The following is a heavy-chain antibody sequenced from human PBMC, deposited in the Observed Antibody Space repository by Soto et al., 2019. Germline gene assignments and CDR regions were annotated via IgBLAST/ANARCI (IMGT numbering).Heavy chain of an antibody. D-gene: IGHD6-13*01. J-gene: IGHJ4*02. CDR3: ARFKSYTSAWSY. CDR1: GFTFSTYA. V-gene: IGHV3-48*03. Sequence: GGSLRLSCAASGFTFSTYAMSWVRQAPGTGLEWISYISSSGSAVYYAGCVKGRFTISRDNAKNSVFLHVNSLRAEDASVYYCARFKSYTSAWSYWGQGTLVTVSS. CDR2: ISSSGSAV.